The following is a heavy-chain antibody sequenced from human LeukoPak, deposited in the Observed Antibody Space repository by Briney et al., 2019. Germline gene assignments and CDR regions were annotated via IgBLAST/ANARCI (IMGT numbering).Heavy chain of an antibody. CDR1: GYTLTELS. CDR3: APRRRDRSGPRPGHGEEYSFDY. Sequence: ASVKVSCKVSGYTLTELSMHWVRQAPGKGLEWMGGFDPEDGETIYAQKFQGRVTMTEDTSTDTAYMELSSLRSEDTAVYYCAPRRRDRSGPRPGHGEEYSFDYWGQGTLVTVSS. CDR2: FDPEDGET. D-gene: IGHD3-22*01. J-gene: IGHJ4*02. V-gene: IGHV1-24*01.